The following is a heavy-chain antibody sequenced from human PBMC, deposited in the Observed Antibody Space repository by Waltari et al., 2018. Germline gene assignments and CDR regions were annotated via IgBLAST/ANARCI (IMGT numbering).Heavy chain of an antibody. J-gene: IGHJ4*02. CDR3: ARATATGATPEY. V-gene: IGHV3-66*02. CDR1: GFTVSNNY. CDR2: IYAGGTT. D-gene: IGHD7-27*01. Sequence: EVQLVESGGDLVQPGGSLRLSCAASGFTVSNNYITWVRQAPGKGLELVSIIYAGGTTDYADSVKGRFTISRDSSKNTVNLQMNILRPEDSAVYYCARATATGATPEYWGQGTLVTVSS.